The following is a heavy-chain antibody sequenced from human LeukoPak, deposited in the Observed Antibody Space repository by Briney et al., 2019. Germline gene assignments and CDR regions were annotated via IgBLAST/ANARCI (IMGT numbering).Heavy chain of an antibody. D-gene: IGHD4-17*01. Sequence: PGGSLRLSCAASGFTFSSYGMHWVRQAPGKGLEWVAFIRYDGSNKYYADSVKGRFTISRDNPKNTLYLQMNSLRAEDTAVYYCARECDGDYPNYYYYYYMDVWGKGTTVTISS. J-gene: IGHJ6*03. CDR2: IRYDGSNK. V-gene: IGHV3-30*02. CDR3: ARECDGDYPNYYYYYYMDV. CDR1: GFTFSSYG.